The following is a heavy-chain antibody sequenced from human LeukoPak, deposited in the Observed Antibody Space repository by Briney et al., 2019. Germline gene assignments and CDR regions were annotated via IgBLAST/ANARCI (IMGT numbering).Heavy chain of an antibody. D-gene: IGHD2-2*01. CDR1: GGAFSSYA. V-gene: IGHV1-69*13. CDR2: IIPIFGTA. Sequence: SVTVSCKASGGAFSSYAISWVRQAPGQGLEWMGGIIPIFGTANYAQKFQGRVTITADESTSTAYMELSSLRPEDTAVYYCARAPGYCSSTSCAPWAFDIWGQGTMVTVSS. J-gene: IGHJ3*02. CDR3: ARAPGYCSSTSCAPWAFDI.